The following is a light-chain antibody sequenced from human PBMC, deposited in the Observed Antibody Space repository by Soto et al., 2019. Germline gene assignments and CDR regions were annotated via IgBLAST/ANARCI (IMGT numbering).Light chain of an antibody. V-gene: IGKV3-15*01. J-gene: IGKJ1*01. Sequence: EIVMTQSPATLSVSPGERATLSCRASQSVSSNLAWYQQKPGQAPRLLVYGASTSATGIPARFSGSGSGTEVTLAISSLQSEDFAIYYCHHYNNWPPWTFGQGTKVEIK. CDR3: HHYNNWPPWT. CDR1: QSVSSN. CDR2: GAS.